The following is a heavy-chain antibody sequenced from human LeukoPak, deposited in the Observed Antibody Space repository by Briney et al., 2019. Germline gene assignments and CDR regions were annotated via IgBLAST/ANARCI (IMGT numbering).Heavy chain of an antibody. Sequence: GGFLRLSCAASGFTFSSYSMNWVRQAPGKGLEWVSSISSSSSYIYYADSVKGRFTISRDNAKNSLYLQMNSLRAEDTAVYYCARDHRPWNYYDSSGYYIDWGQGTLVTVSS. CDR1: GFTFSSYS. CDR3: ARDHRPWNYYDSSGYYID. V-gene: IGHV3-21*04. CDR2: ISSSSSYI. D-gene: IGHD3-22*01. J-gene: IGHJ4*02.